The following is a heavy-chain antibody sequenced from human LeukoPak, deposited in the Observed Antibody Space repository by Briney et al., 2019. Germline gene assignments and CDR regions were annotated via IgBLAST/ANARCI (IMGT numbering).Heavy chain of an antibody. D-gene: IGHD6-13*01. V-gene: IGHV3-74*01. J-gene: IGHJ4*02. Sequence: PGGSLRLSCAASGFTFSVYWMHWVRQAPGRGLVWVSLINSDGSSTRYADSVKGRFTTSRDNGNNTMYLQMNSLRAEDTAIYYCARAKYSSRWSLDYWGQGALVTVSS. CDR3: ARAKYSSRWSLDY. CDR1: GFTFSVYW. CDR2: INSDGSST.